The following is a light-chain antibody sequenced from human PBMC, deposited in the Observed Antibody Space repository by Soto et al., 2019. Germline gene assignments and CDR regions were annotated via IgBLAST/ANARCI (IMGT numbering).Light chain of an antibody. CDR2: EVS. V-gene: IGLV2-14*01. Sequence: QSALPQPASVSGSPGQSITISCTGTSSDVGGYNYVAWYQQHPGKVPRLMIYEVSNRPSGVSNRFSGSKSGSTASLTISGLQAEDEADYYCISYTSSSTSYVVGTGTKV. CDR1: SSDVGGYNY. CDR3: ISYTSSSTSYV. J-gene: IGLJ1*01.